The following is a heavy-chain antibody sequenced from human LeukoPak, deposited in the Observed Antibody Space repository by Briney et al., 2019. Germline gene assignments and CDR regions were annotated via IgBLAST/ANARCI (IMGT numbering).Heavy chain of an antibody. Sequence: GGSLRLSCAASGFTFSDYYMSWIRQAPGKGLEWVSYISGSGSTLYYADSVRGRFTISRDNTKNSLYLQMNSLRAEDTAVYYCARAVAGPSGRFDYWGQGTLVTVSS. V-gene: IGHV3-11*01. D-gene: IGHD6-19*01. CDR1: GFTFSDYY. CDR2: ISGSGSTL. CDR3: ARAVAGPSGRFDY. J-gene: IGHJ4*02.